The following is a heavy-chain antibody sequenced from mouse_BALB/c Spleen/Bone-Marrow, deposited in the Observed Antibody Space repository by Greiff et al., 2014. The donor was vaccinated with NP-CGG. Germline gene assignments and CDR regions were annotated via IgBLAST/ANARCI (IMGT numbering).Heavy chain of an antibody. V-gene: IGHV7-3*02. Sequence: DVMLVESGGGLVQPGGSLRLSCATSGFTFTDYFMTWVRQPPGKALEWLGFIRNKANGYTTDYSASVKGRFTISRDNSQSILHLQMNTLRAEDSATYYCASLLTFYAMDYWGQGTSVTVSS. CDR3: ASLLTFYAMDY. CDR1: GFTFTDYF. J-gene: IGHJ4*01. D-gene: IGHD4-1*01. CDR2: IRNKANGYTT.